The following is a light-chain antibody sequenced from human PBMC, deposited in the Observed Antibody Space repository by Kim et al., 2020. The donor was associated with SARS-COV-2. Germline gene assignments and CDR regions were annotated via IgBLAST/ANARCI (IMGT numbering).Light chain of an antibody. V-gene: IGKV1-16*02. J-gene: IGKJ2*01. CDR2: ATS. Sequence: DIQMTQSPSSLSASIGDKVTITCRATQGISYYLSWFQQKPGKAPKSLIYATSHLQSGVPSKFSGSGSGTHYTLTISNFQPEDVATYYCQQGYSWPYTFGQGTKLEI. CDR1: QGISYY. CDR3: QQGYSWPYT.